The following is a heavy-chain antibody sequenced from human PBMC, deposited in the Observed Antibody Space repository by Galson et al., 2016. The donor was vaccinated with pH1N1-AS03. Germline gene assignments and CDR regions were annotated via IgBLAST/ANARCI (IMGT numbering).Heavy chain of an antibody. CDR2: IYGGGDT. Sequence: SLRLSCAASGFTFRTFSICWVRQAPGKGLEWVSVIYGGGDTFYADSVKGRFTIPRDNSKNTVYLQMNSLRVEDTAVYYCAREPWGSTQGEYWGQGTLVTVSS. J-gene: IGHJ4*02. CDR3: AREPWGSTQGEY. V-gene: IGHV3-53*01. D-gene: IGHD3-16*01. CDR1: GFTFRTFS.